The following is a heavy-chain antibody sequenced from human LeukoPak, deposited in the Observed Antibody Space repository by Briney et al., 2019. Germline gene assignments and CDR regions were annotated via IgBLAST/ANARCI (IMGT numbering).Heavy chain of an antibody. V-gene: IGHV3-23*01. Sequence: PGGSLRLSCAASGFTFSSYAMSWVRQAPGKGLEWVSAISGSGGSTYYADSVKGRFTISRDNSKSTLYLQMNSLRAEDTAVYYCAKDQYSSGWYTFDYWGQGTLVTVSS. CDR1: GFTFSSYA. D-gene: IGHD6-19*01. J-gene: IGHJ4*02. CDR2: ISGSGGST. CDR3: AKDQYSSGWYTFDY.